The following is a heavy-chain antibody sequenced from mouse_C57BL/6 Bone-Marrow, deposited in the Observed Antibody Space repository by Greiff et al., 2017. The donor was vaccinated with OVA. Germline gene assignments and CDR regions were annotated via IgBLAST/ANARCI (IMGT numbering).Heavy chain of an antibody. Sequence: QVQLQQPGTELVKPGASVKLSCKASGYTFTSYWMHWVKQRPGPGLEWIGNINPSNGGTNYNEKFKSKATLTVDKSSSTAYMQLSSLTSEDSAVYYCARSSDYGSRDWYFDVWGTGTTVTVSS. D-gene: IGHD1-1*01. CDR1: GYTFTSYW. V-gene: IGHV1-53*01. CDR3: ARSSDYGSRDWYFDV. CDR2: INPSNGGT. J-gene: IGHJ1*03.